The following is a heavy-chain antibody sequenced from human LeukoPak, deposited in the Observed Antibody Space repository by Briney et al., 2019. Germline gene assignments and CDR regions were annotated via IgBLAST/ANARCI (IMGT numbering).Heavy chain of an antibody. CDR1: GFTFSSYT. V-gene: IGHV3-21*01. D-gene: IGHD2-15*01. CDR2: ISSSSSYI. CDR3: ARDPTPRYCSGGSCYTHYGMDV. J-gene: IGHJ6*02. Sequence: PGGSLRLSCAASGFTFSSYTTNWVRQAPGKGLEWVSSISSSSSYIYYADSVKGRLTISRDNAKNSLYLQMNSLRAEDTAVYYCARDPTPRYCSGGSCYTHYGMDVWGQGTTVTVSS.